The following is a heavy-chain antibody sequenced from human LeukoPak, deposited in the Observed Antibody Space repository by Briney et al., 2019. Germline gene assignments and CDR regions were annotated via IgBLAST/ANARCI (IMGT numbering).Heavy chain of an antibody. V-gene: IGHV4-4*07. Sequence: SETLSLTCTVSGGSISSYYWSWIRQPAGKGLEWIGRIYTSGSTNYNPSLKSRVTMSVDTSKNQFSLKLSSVTAADTAVYYCARYYGSGKPSYYYYYYMDVWGKGTTVTVSS. J-gene: IGHJ6*03. D-gene: IGHD3-10*01. CDR1: GGSISSYY. CDR2: IYTSGST. CDR3: ARYYGSGKPSYYYYYYMDV.